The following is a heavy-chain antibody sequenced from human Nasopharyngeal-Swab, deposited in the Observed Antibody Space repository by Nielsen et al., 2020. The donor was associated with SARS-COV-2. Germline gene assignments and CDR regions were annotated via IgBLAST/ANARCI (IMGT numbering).Heavy chain of an antibody. D-gene: IGHD2-2*01. V-gene: IGHV3-21*01. CDR1: GFTFSSYS. CDR2: ISSSSYI. CDR3: ARSSPLGYCSSTSCYGLDDY. J-gene: IGHJ4*01. Sequence: GESLKISCAASGFTFSSYSMNWVRQAPGKGLEWVSSISSSSYIYYADSVKGRFTISRDNAKNSLYLQMNSLRAEDTAVYYCARSSPLGYCSSTSCYGLDDYWGQEPWSPSPQ.